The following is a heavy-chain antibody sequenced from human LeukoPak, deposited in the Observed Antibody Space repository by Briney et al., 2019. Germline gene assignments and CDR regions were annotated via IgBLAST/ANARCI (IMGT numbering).Heavy chain of an antibody. CDR3: ARVVRYRYGYFDY. CDR2: IYHSGST. CDR1: GYSISSDYY. J-gene: IGHJ4*02. Sequence: SETLSLTCTVSGYSISSDYYWGWIRQPPGKGLEWIGSIYHSGSTYYNPSLKSRVTISVDTSKNQFSLKLSSVTAADTAVYYCARVVRYRYGYFDYWGQGTLVTVSS. V-gene: IGHV4-38-2*02. D-gene: IGHD5-18*01.